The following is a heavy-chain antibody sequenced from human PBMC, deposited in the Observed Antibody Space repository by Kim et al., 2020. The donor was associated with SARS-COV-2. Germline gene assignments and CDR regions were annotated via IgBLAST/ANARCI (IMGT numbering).Heavy chain of an antibody. J-gene: IGHJ5*02. V-gene: IGHV1-24*01. D-gene: IGHD1-26*01. CDR1: GYTLTELS. Sequence: ASVKVSCKVSGYTLTELSMHWVRQAPGKGLEWMGGFDPEDGETIYAQKFQGRVTMTEDTSTDTAYMELSSLRSEDTAVYYCATVFQVGVGATTGFNWFDPWGQGTLVTVSS. CDR3: ATVFQVGVGATTGFNWFDP. CDR2: FDPEDGET.